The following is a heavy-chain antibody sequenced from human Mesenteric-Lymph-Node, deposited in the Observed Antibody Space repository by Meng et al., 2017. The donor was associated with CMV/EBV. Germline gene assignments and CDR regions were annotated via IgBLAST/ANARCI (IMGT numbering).Heavy chain of an antibody. V-gene: IGHV1-69*04. D-gene: IGHD3-10*01. J-gene: IGHJ6*02. CDR3: ARDYGSGSYSGHYYGMDV. CDR2: IIPILGIA. Sequence: SVKVSCKASGGTFSSYTISWVRQAPGQGLEWMGRIIPILGIANYAQKFQGRVTITADKSTSTAYMELSSLRSEDTAVYYGARDYGSGSYSGHYYGMDVWGQGTTVTVSS. CDR1: GGTFSSYT.